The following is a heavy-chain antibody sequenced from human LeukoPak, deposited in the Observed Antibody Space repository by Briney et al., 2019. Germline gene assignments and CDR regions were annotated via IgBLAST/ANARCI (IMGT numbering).Heavy chain of an antibody. CDR3: ASMVRGVISHFDY. Sequence: SETLSLTCTVSGGSISSYYWSWIRQPPGKGLEWIGYIYHSGSTYYNPSLKSRVTISVDRSKNQFSLKLSSVTAADTAVYYCASMVRGVISHFDYWGQGTLVTVSS. D-gene: IGHD3-10*01. J-gene: IGHJ4*02. CDR2: IYHSGST. CDR1: GGSISSYY. V-gene: IGHV4-59*04.